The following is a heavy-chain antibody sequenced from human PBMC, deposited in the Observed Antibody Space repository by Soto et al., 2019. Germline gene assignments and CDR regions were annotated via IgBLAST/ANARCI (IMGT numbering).Heavy chain of an antibody. Sequence: EVQLVETGGGLIQPGGSLTLSCAVSGFTVSSNYMTWVRQAPGKGPEWVSVIYSSGNTYYADSVKGRFTISRDNSKNTLYLQMNSLRAEDTAVYYCAADSSGSYYGYWGQGTLVTVSS. V-gene: IGHV3-53*02. CDR3: AADSSGSYYGY. D-gene: IGHD3-22*01. CDR2: IYSSGNT. J-gene: IGHJ4*02. CDR1: GFTVSSNY.